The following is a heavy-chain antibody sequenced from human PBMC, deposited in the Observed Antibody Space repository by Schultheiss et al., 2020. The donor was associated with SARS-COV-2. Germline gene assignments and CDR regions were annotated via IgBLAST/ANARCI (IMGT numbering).Heavy chain of an antibody. V-gene: IGHV3-21*01. Sequence: GGSLRLSCAVSGFTFSTYTMNWVRQAPGKGLEWVSSISSSSSYIYYADSVKGRFTISRDNAQNSLYLQMNSLRAEYTAVYYCARDDGGDDYYYGMDVWGQGTAVTVSS. CDR2: ISSSSSYI. J-gene: IGHJ6*02. CDR1: GFTFSTYT. CDR3: ARDDGGDDYYYGMDV. D-gene: IGHD3-16*01.